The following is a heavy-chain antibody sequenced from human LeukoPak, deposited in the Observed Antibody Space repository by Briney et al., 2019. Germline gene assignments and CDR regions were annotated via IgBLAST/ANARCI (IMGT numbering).Heavy chain of an antibody. J-gene: IGHJ5*02. D-gene: IGHD3-3*01. CDR1: GGSISSYY. CDR3: ARGWDYDFWSGYYQKDSIGWFDP. V-gene: IGHV4-59*01. CDR2: IYYSGST. Sequence: SETLSLTCSVSGGSISSYYWSWIRRPPGKGLEWIGYIYYSGSTNYNPSLKSRVTISVDTSKNQFSLKLSSVTAADTAVYYCARGWDYDFWSGYYQKDSIGWFDPWGQGTLVTVSS.